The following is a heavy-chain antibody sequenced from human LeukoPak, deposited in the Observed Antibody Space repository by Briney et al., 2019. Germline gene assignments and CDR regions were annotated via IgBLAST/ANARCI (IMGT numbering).Heavy chain of an antibody. D-gene: IGHD3-22*01. CDR2: INPNSGGT. J-gene: IGHJ4*02. V-gene: IGHV1-2*02. CDR3: TRLFGLSYDSSGYYYVNDY. CDR1: GYTFTGYY. Sequence: ASVKVSCKASGYTFTGYYMHWVRQAPGQGLEWMGWINPNSGGTNYAQKFQGRVTMTRDTSISTAYMELSRLRSDDTAVYYCTRLFGLSYDSSGYYYVNDYWGQGTLVTVSS.